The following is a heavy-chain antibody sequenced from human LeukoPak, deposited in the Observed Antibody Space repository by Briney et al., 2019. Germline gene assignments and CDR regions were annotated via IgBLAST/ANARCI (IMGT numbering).Heavy chain of an antibody. CDR1: GLSISNFW. D-gene: IGHD1-1*01. V-gene: IGHV3-7*01. CDR2: IDKNGNEI. Sequence: GGSLRLSCAASGLSISNFWMHWVRRAPGKGLEWVAIIDKNGNEIKYVDSVKGRFTLSRDNAKNSVYLQMNNLRTEDTALYYCVTDGDKWNDLEYWGQGTLVTVSS. J-gene: IGHJ4*02. CDR3: VTDGDKWNDLEY.